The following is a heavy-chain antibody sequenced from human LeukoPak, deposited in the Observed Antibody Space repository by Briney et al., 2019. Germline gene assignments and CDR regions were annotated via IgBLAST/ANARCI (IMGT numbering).Heavy chain of an antibody. V-gene: IGHV4-61*02. Sequence: SETLSLTCTVSGGSISSGSYYWSWIRQPAGKGLEWIGRIYTSGSTNYKPSLKSRVTISVDTSKNQFSLKLSSVTAADTAVYYCARAVLAAAGTSTYAFDIWGQGTMVTVSS. CDR3: ARAVLAAAGTSTYAFDI. CDR2: IYTSGST. J-gene: IGHJ3*02. CDR1: GGSISSGSYY. D-gene: IGHD6-13*01.